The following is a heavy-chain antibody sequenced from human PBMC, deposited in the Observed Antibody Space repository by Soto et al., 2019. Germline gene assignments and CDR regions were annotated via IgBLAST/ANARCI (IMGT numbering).Heavy chain of an antibody. CDR2: ISYDGGNK. D-gene: IGHD6-13*01. Sequence: PGGSLRLSWAAPGFTFSSYGMHWVRQAPGKGLEWVAVISYDGGNKYYADSVKGRFTISRDNSKNTLYLQMNSLRAEDTAVYYCATARGEAAAGTCGYWGQGTLVTVSS. J-gene: IGHJ4*02. CDR1: GFTFSSYG. CDR3: ATARGEAAAGTCGY. V-gene: IGHV3-30*03.